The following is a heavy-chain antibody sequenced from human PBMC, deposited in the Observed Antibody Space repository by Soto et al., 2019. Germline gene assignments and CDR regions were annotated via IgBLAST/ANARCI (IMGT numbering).Heavy chain of an antibody. CDR3: ARKDIAGNSVDF. Sequence: GESLKISCEASGYSFTTYWIGWVRQMPGKGLEWMGIIYPGDSDTRYSPSFQGQVTISADKSISTAYLQWSSLKASDSAMFYCARKDIAGNSVDFWGQGTLVTVSS. D-gene: IGHD6-13*01. V-gene: IGHV5-51*01. CDR2: IYPGDSDT. CDR1: GYSFTTYW. J-gene: IGHJ4*02.